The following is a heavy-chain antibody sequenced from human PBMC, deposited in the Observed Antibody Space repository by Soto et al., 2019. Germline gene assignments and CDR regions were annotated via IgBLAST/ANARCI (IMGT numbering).Heavy chain of an antibody. CDR2: IYYSGST. V-gene: IGHV4-59*01. D-gene: IGHD3-10*01. CDR3: AGWYYYGSGSSYAFDY. J-gene: IGHJ4*02. CDR1: GGSISSYY. Sequence: SPTLSLTCTVSGGSISSYYWSWIRQPPGKGLEWIGYIYYSGSTNYNPSLKSRVTISVDTSKNQFSLKLSSVTAADTAVYYCAGWYYYGSGSSYAFDYWGQGTLVTVSS.